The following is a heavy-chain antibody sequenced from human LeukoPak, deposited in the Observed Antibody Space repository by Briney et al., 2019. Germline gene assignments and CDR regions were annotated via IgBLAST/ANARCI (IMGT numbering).Heavy chain of an antibody. J-gene: IGHJ4*02. CDR3: ARVEVVVEGMDY. D-gene: IGHD2-15*01. V-gene: IGHV3-7*01. CDR1: GFAFRSYW. CDR2: IIQDGSEQ. Sequence: PGGSLSHLCAASGFAFRSYWMTWVRQAPGKGLEWVATIIQDGSEQYSVDSVKGRFTISRDNAKNSLYLQMNSLRAEDTAVYYCARVEVVVEGMDYWGQGPLVTVSS.